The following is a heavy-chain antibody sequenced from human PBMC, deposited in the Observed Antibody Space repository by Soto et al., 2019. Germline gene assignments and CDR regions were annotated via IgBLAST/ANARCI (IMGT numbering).Heavy chain of an antibody. J-gene: IGHJ3*02. D-gene: IGHD3-9*01. V-gene: IGHV4-59*01. CDR1: GASSSCYY. Sequence: ATLGLTCTASGASSSCYYWSWIRQPPGKGLEWIGYIYYSGSTNYNPSLKSRVTISVDTSKNQYSLKLGSVTAADTAVYFCARYFDWPNAFDIWGQGTMVT. CDR2: IYYSGST. CDR3: ARYFDWPNAFDI.